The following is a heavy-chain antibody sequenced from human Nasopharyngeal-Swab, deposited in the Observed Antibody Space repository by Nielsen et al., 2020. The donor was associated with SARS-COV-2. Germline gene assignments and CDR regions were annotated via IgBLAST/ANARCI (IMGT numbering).Heavy chain of an antibody. V-gene: IGHV4-30-4*01. CDR2: IYYSGST. J-gene: IGHJ4*02. Sequence: SETLSLTCTVSGGSISSGDYYWSWIRQPPGKGLEWIGYIYYSGSTYYNPSLKSRVTISVDTSKNQFSLKLSSVTAADTAVYYCARASGNDYVCGSYRSAADYWGQGTLVTVSS. CDR3: ARASGNDYVCGSYRSAADY. D-gene: IGHD3-16*02. CDR1: GGSISSGDYY.